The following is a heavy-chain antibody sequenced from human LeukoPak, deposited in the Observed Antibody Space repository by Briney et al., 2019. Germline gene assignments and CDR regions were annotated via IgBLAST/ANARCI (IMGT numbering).Heavy chain of an antibody. V-gene: IGHV1-69*06. Sequence: PGGSLRLSCAASGFTFSSYAISWVRQAPGQGLEWMGGIIPIFGTANYAQKFQGRVTITADKSTSTAYMELSSLRSEDTAVYYCARWATTMASFDYWGQGTLVTVSS. CDR1: GFTFSSYA. CDR3: ARWATTMASFDY. J-gene: IGHJ4*02. CDR2: IIPIFGTA. D-gene: IGHD3-10*01.